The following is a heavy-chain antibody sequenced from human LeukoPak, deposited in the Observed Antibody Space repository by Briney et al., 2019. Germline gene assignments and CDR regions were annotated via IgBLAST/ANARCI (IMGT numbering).Heavy chain of an antibody. D-gene: IGHD5-18*01. CDR1: SGSISTSNYY. J-gene: IGHJ4*02. CDR3: ARVAWIQLWLRNGHFDY. Sequence: SETLSLTCTVSSGSISTSNYYWGWVRQPPGKALEWIGNIFYSGSTYYSPSLKSRVTISLDTSRNQFSLKLNSVTAADTAVYYCARVAWIQLWLRNGHFDYWGQGTLVTVSS. CDR2: IFYSGST. V-gene: IGHV4-39*07.